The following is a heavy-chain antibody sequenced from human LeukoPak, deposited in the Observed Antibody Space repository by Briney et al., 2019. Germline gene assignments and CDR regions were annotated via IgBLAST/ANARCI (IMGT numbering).Heavy chain of an antibody. Sequence: SETLSLTCTVSGGSISSSSYYWGWIRQPPGKGLEWIGSIYYSGSTYYNPSLKSRVTISVDTSKNQFSLKLSSVTAADTAVYYCARVLGSFYMDVWGKGTTVTVSS. J-gene: IGHJ6*03. V-gene: IGHV4-39*01. CDR3: ARVLGSFYMDV. CDR2: IYYSGST. CDR1: GGSISSSSYY. D-gene: IGHD2/OR15-2a*01.